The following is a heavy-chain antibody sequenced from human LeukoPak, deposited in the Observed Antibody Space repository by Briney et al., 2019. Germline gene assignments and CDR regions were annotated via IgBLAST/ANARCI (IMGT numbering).Heavy chain of an antibody. V-gene: IGHV4-39*07. J-gene: IGHJ4*02. CDR3: ARVPPELYVWGSYRYPFDY. D-gene: IGHD3-16*02. CDR1: GGSISSSSYY. Sequence: SETLSLTCTVSGGSISSSSYYWGWIRQPPGKGLEWIGEINHSGSTNYNPSLKSRVTISVDTSKNQFSLKLSSVTAADTAVYYCARVPPELYVWGSYRYPFDYWGQGTLVTVSS. CDR2: INHSGST.